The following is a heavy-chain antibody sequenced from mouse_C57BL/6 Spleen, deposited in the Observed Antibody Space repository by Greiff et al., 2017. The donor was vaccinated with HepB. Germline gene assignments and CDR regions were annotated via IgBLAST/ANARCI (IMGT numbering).Heavy chain of an antibody. CDR2: IYPRSGNT. CDR3: ASTNWDGRLAAY. Sequence: QVQLQQSGAELARPGASVKLSCKASGYTFTSYGISWVKQRTGQGLEWIGEIYPRSGNTYYTEKFKGKATLTADKSSSTAYMELRSLTSEESAVNVCASTNWDGRLAAYWGQGTLVTVSS. V-gene: IGHV1-81*01. J-gene: IGHJ3*01. D-gene: IGHD4-1*01. CDR1: GYTFTSYG.